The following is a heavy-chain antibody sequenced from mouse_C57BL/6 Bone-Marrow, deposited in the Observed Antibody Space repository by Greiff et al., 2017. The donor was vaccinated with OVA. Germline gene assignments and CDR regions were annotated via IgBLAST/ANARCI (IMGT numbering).Heavy chain of an antibody. CDR1: GYTFTDYY. CDR2: INPNNGGT. V-gene: IGHV1-26*01. D-gene: IGHD1-1*01. CDR3: ARKKSSHWYFDV. Sequence: VQLQQSGPELVKPGASVKISCKASGYTFTDYYMNWVKQSHGKSLEWIGDINPNNGGTSYNQKFKGKATLTVDKSSSTAYMELRSLTSEDSAVYYCARKKSSHWYFDVWGTGTTVTVSS. J-gene: IGHJ1*03.